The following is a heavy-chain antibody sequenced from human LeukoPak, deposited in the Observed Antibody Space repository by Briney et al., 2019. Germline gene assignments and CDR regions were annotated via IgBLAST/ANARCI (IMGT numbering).Heavy chain of an antibody. Sequence: SVKVSCKASGGTFSSYAISWVRQAPGQGLEWMGRIIPILGIANYAQKFQGRVTITADKSTSTAYMELSSLRSEDTAVYYCARVPAADYMDVWGRGTTVTVSS. CDR1: GGTFSSYA. J-gene: IGHJ6*03. CDR3: ARVPAADYMDV. CDR2: IIPILGIA. D-gene: IGHD2-2*01. V-gene: IGHV1-69*04.